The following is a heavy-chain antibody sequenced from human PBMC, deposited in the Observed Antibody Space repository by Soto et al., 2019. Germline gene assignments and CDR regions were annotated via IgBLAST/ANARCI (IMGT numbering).Heavy chain of an antibody. CDR3: SSSGQWLVPDWN. Sequence: QLQLQESGPGLVKPSETLSLTCTVSCGSISSSSYYWGWIRPPPVKGLGLIGSIYYSGSTYYNPSLKSRVTLSVDKSKHKFSLKLSAVTAAYTAVYYCSSSGQWLVPDWNWGQGTMVTVSS. V-gene: IGHV4-39*01. CDR2: IYYSGST. CDR1: CGSISSSSYY. J-gene: IGHJ4*02. D-gene: IGHD6-19*01.